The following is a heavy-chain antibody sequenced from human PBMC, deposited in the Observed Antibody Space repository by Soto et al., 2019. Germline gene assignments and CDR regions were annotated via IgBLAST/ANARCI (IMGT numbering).Heavy chain of an antibody. V-gene: IGHV3-30*18. J-gene: IGHJ4*02. CDR1: GFTFSSYC. CDR3: AKDLGVYIAVAGTGFDY. D-gene: IGHD6-19*01. Sequence: GVSPRLSFAASGFTFSSYCMHWVRQAPGKGLEWVAVISYDGSNKYYADSVKGRFTISRDNSKNTLYLQMNSLRAEDTAVHYCAKDLGVYIAVAGTGFDYWGQGTLVTVSS. CDR2: ISYDGSNK.